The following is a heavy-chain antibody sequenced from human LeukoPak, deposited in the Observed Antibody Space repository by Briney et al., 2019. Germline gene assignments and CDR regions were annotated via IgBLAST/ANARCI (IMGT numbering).Heavy chain of an antibody. J-gene: IGHJ4*02. Sequence: GGSLRLSCVSSGFSFSSYAMSWVRQAPGKGLEWVSSISGSGGSTHYADSVKGRFTISRDKTKNTLYLQMNSLRAEDTAVYYCARVVGSGWPYYFDYWGQGTLVTVSS. V-gene: IGHV3-23*01. D-gene: IGHD6-19*01. CDR3: ARVVGSGWPYYFDY. CDR1: GFSFSSYA. CDR2: ISGSGGST.